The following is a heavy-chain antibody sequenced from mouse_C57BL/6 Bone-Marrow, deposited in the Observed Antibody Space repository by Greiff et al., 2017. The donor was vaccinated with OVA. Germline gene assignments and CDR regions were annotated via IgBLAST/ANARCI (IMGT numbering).Heavy chain of an antibody. D-gene: IGHD2-1*01. CDR3: ARSIDYGNYQAWFAY. Sequence: EVHLVESGGGLVQPGGSLKLSCAASGFTFSDYYMYWVRQTPEKRLEWVAYISNGGGSTYYPDTVKGRFTISRDNAKNTLYLQMSRLKSEDTAMYYCARSIDYGNYQAWFAYWGQGTLVTVSA. V-gene: IGHV5-12*01. CDR2: ISNGGGST. CDR1: GFTFSDYY. J-gene: IGHJ3*01.